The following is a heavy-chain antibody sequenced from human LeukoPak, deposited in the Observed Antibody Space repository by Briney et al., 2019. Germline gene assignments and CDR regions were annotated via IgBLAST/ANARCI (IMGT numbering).Heavy chain of an antibody. CDR2: ISSNGGST. V-gene: IGHV3-64*01. CDR1: GFTFSSYA. J-gene: IGHJ4*02. D-gene: IGHD4-23*01. Sequence: GGSLRLSCAASGFTFSSYAMHWVRQAPGKGLEYVSAISSNGGSTYYANSVKGRFTISRDNSKNTLYLQMGSLRAEDMAVYYCARDFGYGGSSAPDYWGQGTLVTVSS. CDR3: ARDFGYGGSSAPDY.